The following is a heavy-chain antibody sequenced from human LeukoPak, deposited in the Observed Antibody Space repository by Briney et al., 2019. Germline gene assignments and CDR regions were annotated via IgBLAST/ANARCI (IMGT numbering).Heavy chain of an antibody. Sequence: GGSLRLSCAASGFTFSSYGMHWVRQAPGKGLEWVSSISSSSSYIYYADSVWGRFTISRDNAKNSLFLQMNSLRAEDTAVYYCARSGSSGWYSVYWGQGTLVTVSS. CDR1: GFTFSSYG. J-gene: IGHJ4*02. CDR2: ISSSSSYI. CDR3: ARSGSSGWYSVY. V-gene: IGHV3-21*01. D-gene: IGHD6-19*01.